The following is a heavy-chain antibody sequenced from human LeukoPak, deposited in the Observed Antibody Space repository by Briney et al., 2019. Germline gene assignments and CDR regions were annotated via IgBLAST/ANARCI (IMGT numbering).Heavy chain of an antibody. CDR2: INPNNGDT. J-gene: IGHJ4*02. CDR3: APGGGWTSGYSFYFDY. V-gene: IGHV1-2*02. Sequence: ASVKVSCKASGYTFTNYYMHWVRQAPGQGLDWMGWINPNNGDTNYAQKFQGRVTMTRDTSISTAYMELRSLRSDDTAVYYCAPGGGWTSGYSFYFDYWGQGTLVTVSS. CDR1: GYTFTNYY. D-gene: IGHD5-12*01.